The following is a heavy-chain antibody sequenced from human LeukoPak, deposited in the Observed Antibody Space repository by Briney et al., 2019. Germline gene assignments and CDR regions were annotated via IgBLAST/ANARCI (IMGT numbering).Heavy chain of an antibody. V-gene: IGHV3-9*01. D-gene: IGHD3-16*01. CDR2: ISWNSGSI. J-gene: IGHJ4*02. CDR3: AKEDRRGRHFDY. Sequence: GGSLRLSCAASGFTFDDYAMHWVRQAPGKGLEWVSGISWNSGSIGYADSVKGRYTISRDNAKNSLYLQMNSLRAEDTALYYCAKEDRRGRHFDYWGQGTLVTVSS. CDR1: GFTFDDYA.